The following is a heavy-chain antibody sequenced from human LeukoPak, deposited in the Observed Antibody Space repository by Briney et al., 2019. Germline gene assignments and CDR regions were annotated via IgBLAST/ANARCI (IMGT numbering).Heavy chain of an antibody. CDR2: INPNSGGT. Sequence: GASVKVSCKASGYTFTGYYMHWVRQAPGQGLEWMGWINPNSGGTNYAQKFQGRVTMTRDTSISTAYMELSSLRSEDTAVYYCARIYYDSSGVTSWGQGTLVTVSS. D-gene: IGHD3-22*01. J-gene: IGHJ4*02. CDR3: ARIYYDSSGVTS. V-gene: IGHV1-2*02. CDR1: GYTFTGYY.